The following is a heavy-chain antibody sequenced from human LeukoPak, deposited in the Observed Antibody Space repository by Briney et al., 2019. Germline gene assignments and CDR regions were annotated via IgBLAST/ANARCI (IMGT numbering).Heavy chain of an antibody. V-gene: IGHV3-7*01. D-gene: IGHD5-18*01. Sequence: GGSLRLSCADSGFSFSTFWMIWVRQAPGKGLEWVANIKQDGSEKYYVDSVKGRFTISRDNAKNSLYLQMNSLRAEDTAVYYCARLYYSYGYDRYFDLWGRGTLVTVSS. J-gene: IGHJ2*01. CDR3: ARLYYSYGYDRYFDL. CDR2: IKQDGSEK. CDR1: GFSFSTFW.